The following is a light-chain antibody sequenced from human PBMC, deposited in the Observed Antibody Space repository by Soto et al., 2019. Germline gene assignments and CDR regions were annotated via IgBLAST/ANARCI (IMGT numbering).Light chain of an antibody. CDR1: SGSVSTSYY. CDR3: VLYMGSSWV. CDR2: STN. V-gene: IGLV8-61*01. J-gene: IGLJ3*02. Sequence: QAVVTQEPSFSVSPGGTVTLTCGLSSGSVSTSYYPSWYQQTPGQAPRTLIYSTNTRFSGVPDRFSGSILGNKAALTITGAQADDESDYYCVLYMGSSWVFGGGTKLTVL.